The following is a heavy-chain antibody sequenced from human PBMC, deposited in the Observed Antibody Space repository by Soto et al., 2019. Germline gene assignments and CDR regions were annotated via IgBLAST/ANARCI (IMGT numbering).Heavy chain of an antibody. CDR2: VNPDTGVA. CDR3: ARDPIRGGFPYFFDF. V-gene: IGHV1-2*02. CDR1: GYTFTDYF. Sequence: ASVKVSCKASGYTFTDYFVHWVRLAPGQGLEWMGWVNPDTGVATFPQKFQGRVTVTRDASINTDYMELTHLTSEDTGIYYCARDPIRGGFPYFFDFWGRGTQVTVSS. D-gene: IGHD3-16*01. J-gene: IGHJ4*02.